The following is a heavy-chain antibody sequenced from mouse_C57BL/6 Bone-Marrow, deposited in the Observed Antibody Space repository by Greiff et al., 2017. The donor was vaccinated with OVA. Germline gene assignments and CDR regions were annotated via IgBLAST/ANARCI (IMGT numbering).Heavy chain of an antibody. Sequence: EVQLQQSGAELVRPGASVKLSCTASGFNIKADYMHWVKQRPEQGLEWIGWIDPENGDTEYASKFQGKATITADTSSNTAYLQLSSLSSDDTAVYDCTTDYYGSSYGDYWGQGTTLTVSS. V-gene: IGHV14-4*01. CDR3: TTDYYGSSYGDY. CDR2: IDPENGDT. J-gene: IGHJ2*01. D-gene: IGHD1-1*01. CDR1: GFNIKADY.